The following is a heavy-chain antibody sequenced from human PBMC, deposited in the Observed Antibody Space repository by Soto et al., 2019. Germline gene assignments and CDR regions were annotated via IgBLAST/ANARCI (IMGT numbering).Heavy chain of an antibody. CDR3: AKDNGYVSSGYGDPNALDI. V-gene: IGHV3-23*01. CDR1: GFTFSSYD. D-gene: IGHD3-22*01. J-gene: IGHJ3*02. Sequence: GGSLRLSCAASGFTFSSYDMTWVRQAPGKGLEWVSAISGSGTSTYYADSVKGRFTISRDNSKNTLYLQMNSLRAEDTAVYFCAKDNGYVSSGYGDPNALDIWGQGTMVIVSS. CDR2: ISGSGTST.